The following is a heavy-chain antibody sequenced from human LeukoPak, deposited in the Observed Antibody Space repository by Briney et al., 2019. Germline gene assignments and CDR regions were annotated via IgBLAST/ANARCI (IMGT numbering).Heavy chain of an antibody. D-gene: IGHD3-22*01. V-gene: IGHV3-23*01. Sequence: PGGSLRLSCAASGFTFANYATSWVRQARGRALEWVSTIGGGANTYHADSVQGRFTISRDNSKNTLYLQMNSLRAEDTAVYYCAKGLGYSPATLYDYWGQGTLVTVSS. CDR1: GFTFANYA. J-gene: IGHJ4*02. CDR3: AKGLGYSPATLYDY. CDR2: IGGGANT.